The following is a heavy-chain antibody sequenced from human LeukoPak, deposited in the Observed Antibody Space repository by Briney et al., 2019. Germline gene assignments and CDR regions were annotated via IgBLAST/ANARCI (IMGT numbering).Heavy chain of an antibody. D-gene: IGHD5-12*01. CDR2: INGSSGGI. CDR3: ATPGRGYSGYDFGS. Sequence: ASLKVSCKASGYTFTVYYMHWVRQAPGQGREWMGWINGSSGGINYAEKFQGRVTMTRDKSKSTAYMELSRLRSDDTAVYYCATPGRGYSGYDFGSWGQGTLVTVSS. CDR1: GYTFTVYY. V-gene: IGHV1-2*02. J-gene: IGHJ4*02.